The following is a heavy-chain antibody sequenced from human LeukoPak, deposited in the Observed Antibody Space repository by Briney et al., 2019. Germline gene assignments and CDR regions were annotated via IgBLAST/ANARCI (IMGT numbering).Heavy chain of an antibody. Sequence: PSETLSLTCTVSGGSISSYYWSWIRQPPGKGLEWIGYIYYSGSTNYNPSLKSRVTISVDTSKNQFSLKLTSVTAADTAVYYCARGLRRTGFTYYMDVWGKGTTVTVSS. V-gene: IGHV4-59*12. J-gene: IGHJ6*03. CDR1: GGSISSYY. D-gene: IGHD4-17*01. CDR3: ARGLRRTGFTYYMDV. CDR2: IYYSGST.